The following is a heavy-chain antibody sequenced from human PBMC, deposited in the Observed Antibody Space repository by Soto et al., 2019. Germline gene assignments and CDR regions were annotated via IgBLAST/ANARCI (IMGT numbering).Heavy chain of an antibody. D-gene: IGHD6-13*01. J-gene: IGHJ5*02. CDR1: GYTFTSYG. Sequence: QVQLVQSGAEVKKPGASVKVSCKASGYTFTSYGISWVRQAPGQGLEWMGWISAYNGNTNYAQKLQGRVTMTTDTSTSTAYMELRSLRTDDTAVYYCARFPPWQSAAEGRWFDPWGQGTLVTVSS. CDR3: ARFPPWQSAAEGRWFDP. V-gene: IGHV1-18*01. CDR2: ISAYNGNT.